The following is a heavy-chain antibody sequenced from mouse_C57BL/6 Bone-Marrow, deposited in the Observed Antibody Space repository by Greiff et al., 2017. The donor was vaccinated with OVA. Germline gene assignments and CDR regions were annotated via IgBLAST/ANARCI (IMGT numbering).Heavy chain of an antibody. CDR3: ARRTYYYGSSPWFAY. CDR1: GFTFSSYG. D-gene: IGHD1-1*01. J-gene: IGHJ3*01. Sequence: DVKLVESGGDLVKPGGSLKLSCAASGFTFSSYGMSWVRQTPDKRLEWVATISSGGSYTYYPDSVKGRFTISRDNAKNTLYLQMSSLKSEDTAMYYCARRTYYYGSSPWFAYWGQGPLVTVSA. V-gene: IGHV5-6*02. CDR2: ISSGGSYT.